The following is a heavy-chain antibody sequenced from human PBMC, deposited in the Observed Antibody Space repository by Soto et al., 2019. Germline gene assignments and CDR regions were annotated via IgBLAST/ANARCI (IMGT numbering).Heavy chain of an antibody. V-gene: IGHV1-18*01. CDR1: GYTFTSYG. Sequence: GASVKVSCKASGYTFTSYGISWVRQAPGQGLEWMGGISAFFGNTNYAQKLQGRVTITADESTSTAYMELSSLRSEDTAVYYCARDMASGFWSGYGAFDIWGQGTMVTVSS. D-gene: IGHD3-3*01. CDR3: ARDMASGFWSGYGAFDI. J-gene: IGHJ3*02. CDR2: ISAFFGNT.